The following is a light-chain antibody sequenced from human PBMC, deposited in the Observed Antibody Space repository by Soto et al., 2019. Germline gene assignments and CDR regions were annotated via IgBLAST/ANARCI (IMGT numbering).Light chain of an antibody. V-gene: IGKV1-12*01. Sequence: DIQMTQSPSSVSASVGDRVTITCRASQGINSRLAWYQQKPGKAPKLLIYFAFNLESGVPSRFIGSGSGTDFTLTIRRLQPEDFATYYCQQVDSLPRTFGGGTKVEMK. J-gene: IGKJ4*01. CDR2: FAF. CDR1: QGINSR. CDR3: QQVDSLPRT.